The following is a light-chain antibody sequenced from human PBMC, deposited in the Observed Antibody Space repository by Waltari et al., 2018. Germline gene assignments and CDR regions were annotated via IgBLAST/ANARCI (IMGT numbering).Light chain of an antibody. CDR2: DAS. J-gene: IGKJ4*01. Sequence: EIVLPQSPATPSLSPGERATLSCRASQSVSSYLAWYQQKPGQAPRLLIYDASNRATGIPARFSGSGSGTDFTLTISSLEPEDFAVYYCQQRSNWPLTFGGGTKVEIK. V-gene: IGKV3-11*01. CDR1: QSVSSY. CDR3: QQRSNWPLT.